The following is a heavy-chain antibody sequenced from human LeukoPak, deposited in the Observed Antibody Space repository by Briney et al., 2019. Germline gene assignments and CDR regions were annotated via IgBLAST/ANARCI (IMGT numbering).Heavy chain of an antibody. CDR3: ARDGPVAAAGPPVD. CDR1: GYTLTELS. D-gene: IGHD6-13*01. J-gene: IGHJ4*02. V-gene: IGHV1-24*01. Sequence: ASVKVSCKVSGYTLTELSMHWVRQAPGKGLEWMGGFDPEDGETIYAQKFQGRVTMTEDTSTSTAYMELRSPRSDDTAVYYCARDGPVAAAGPPVDWGQGTLVTVSS. CDR2: FDPEDGET.